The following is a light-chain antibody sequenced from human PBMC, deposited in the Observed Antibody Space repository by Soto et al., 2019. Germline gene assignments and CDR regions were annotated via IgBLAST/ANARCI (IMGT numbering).Light chain of an antibody. V-gene: IGKV3-15*01. CDR3: QHCRGWPIT. CDR2: DAS. Sequence: EIVMTQSPATLSLSPGEGATVSCRASQSVSSHLAWYQHKHGHAPRLLFNDASTTATGIPAMFSGSGSRTEFTLTISSLQYEDFAVYYCQHCRGWPITFGQGTRLEIK. CDR1: QSVSSH. J-gene: IGKJ5*01.